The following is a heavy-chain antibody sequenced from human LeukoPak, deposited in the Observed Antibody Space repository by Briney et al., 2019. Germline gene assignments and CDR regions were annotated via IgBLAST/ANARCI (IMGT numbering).Heavy chain of an antibody. D-gene: IGHD1-26*01. Sequence: PSETLSLTCTVSGGSISSYYWSWIRQPPGKGLEWIGYIYYSGSTNYNPSLKSRVTISVDTSKNQFSLKLGSVTAADTAVYYCARLLVGATLYFDYWGQGTLVTVSS. J-gene: IGHJ4*02. CDR1: GGSISSYY. CDR2: IYYSGST. V-gene: IGHV4-59*08. CDR3: ARLLVGATLYFDY.